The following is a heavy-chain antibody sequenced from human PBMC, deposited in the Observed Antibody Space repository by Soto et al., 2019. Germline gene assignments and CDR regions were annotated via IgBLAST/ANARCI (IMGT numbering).Heavy chain of an antibody. J-gene: IGHJ5*02. CDR2: INPSGGST. Sequence: APVKVSCKASWYTFTSYYMHWVRQAPGQGLEWMGIINPSGGSTSYAQKFQGRVTMTRDTSTSTVYMELSSLRSDDTAVYYCARWGPPNDPWGQGTLVTVSS. D-gene: IGHD3-16*01. CDR3: ARWGPPNDP. V-gene: IGHV1-46*01. CDR1: WYTFTSYY.